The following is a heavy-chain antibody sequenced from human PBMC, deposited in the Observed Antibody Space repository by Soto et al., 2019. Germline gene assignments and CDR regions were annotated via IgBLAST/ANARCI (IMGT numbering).Heavy chain of an antibody. CDR2: FDPEDGET. CDR1: GYTFSSFG. D-gene: IGHD2-15*01. J-gene: IGHJ4*02. CDR3: ATSGVVAATGFDY. Sequence: GASVKVSCKASGYTFSSFGVSWVRQVPGQGLEWMGGFDPEDGETIYAQKFQGRVTMTEDTSTDTAYMELSSLRPEDTAVYYCATSGVVAATGFDYWGQGTLVTVSS. V-gene: IGHV1-24*01.